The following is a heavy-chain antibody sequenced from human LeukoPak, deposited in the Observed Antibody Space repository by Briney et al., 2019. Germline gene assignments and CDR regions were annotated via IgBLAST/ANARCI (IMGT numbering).Heavy chain of an antibody. CDR1: GFTIGPYA. Sequence: GGALRLSCAASGFTIGPYAMYWVRQGPGRGLEWVSVIKADGSGTFYADSVRGRFTTSRDNSKNSLYLQMNSLTSEDTALYYCATWAFYHNLDVWGQGTTVVVSS. D-gene: IGHD2/OR15-2a*01. J-gene: IGHJ6*02. V-gene: IGHV3-43*02. CDR3: ATWAFYHNLDV. CDR2: IKADGSGT.